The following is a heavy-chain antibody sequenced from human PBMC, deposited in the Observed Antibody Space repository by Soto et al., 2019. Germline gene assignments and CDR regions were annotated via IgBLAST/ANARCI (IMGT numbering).Heavy chain of an antibody. CDR1: GGSISSGGYY. Sequence: SETLSLTCTVSGGSISSGGYYWSWIRQHPGKGLEWIGYIYYSGSTYYNPSLKSRVTISVDTSKNQFSLKLSSVTAADTAVYYCARERSSMITFGGATRSGGMDVWGQGTTVTVSS. D-gene: IGHD3-16*01. CDR2: IYYSGST. CDR3: ARERSSMITFGGATRSGGMDV. V-gene: IGHV4-31*03. J-gene: IGHJ6*02.